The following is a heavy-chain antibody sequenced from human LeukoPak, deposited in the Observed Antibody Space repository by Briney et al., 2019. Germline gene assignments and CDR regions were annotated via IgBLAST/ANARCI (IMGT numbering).Heavy chain of an antibody. Sequence: GASVKLSCTASGYTFTDYYMHWVRQAPGQGRGWMRWINVNRGGTNYAQRFQGRVTMTRDTSITTAYMELSRLKSDDTAVYYCARRYCSSTSCYYFDYWGQGTLVTVPS. CDR1: GYTFTDYY. D-gene: IGHD2-2*01. V-gene: IGHV1-2*02. J-gene: IGHJ4*02. CDR3: ARRYCSSTSCYYFDY. CDR2: INVNRGGT.